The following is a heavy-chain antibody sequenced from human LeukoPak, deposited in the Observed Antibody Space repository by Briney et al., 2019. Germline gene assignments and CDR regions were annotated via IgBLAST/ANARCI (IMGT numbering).Heavy chain of an antibody. CDR2: ISDDGSRQ. Sequence: PGRSLRLSCAATGFTISNYAIHWGRQAPGKGLEWVAFISDDGSRQHYADSVKGRFTISRDNSKNTLNLQMNSLRAEDTAVYYCVKDRTGTYTLDYWGQGTLVTVSS. CDR3: VKDRTGTYTLDY. J-gene: IGHJ4*02. V-gene: IGHV3-30-3*01. CDR1: GFTISNYA. D-gene: IGHD3-10*01.